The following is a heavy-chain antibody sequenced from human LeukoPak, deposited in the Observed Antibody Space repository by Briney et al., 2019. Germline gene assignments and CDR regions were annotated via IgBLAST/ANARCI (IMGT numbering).Heavy chain of an antibody. Sequence: GGSLRLSCAASGFTFSSYSMNWVRQAPGKGLEWVSAISGSGGSTYYADSVKGRFTISGDNSKNTLYLQMNSLRAEDTAVYYCAKGRIAAAGTRDWFDPWGQGALVTVSS. CDR1: GFTFSSYS. CDR2: ISGSGGST. D-gene: IGHD6-13*01. V-gene: IGHV3-23*01. J-gene: IGHJ5*02. CDR3: AKGRIAAAGTRDWFDP.